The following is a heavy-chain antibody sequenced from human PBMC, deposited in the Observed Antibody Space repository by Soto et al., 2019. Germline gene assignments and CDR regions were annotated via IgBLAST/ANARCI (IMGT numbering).Heavy chain of an antibody. Sequence: QVQLAESGGGVVQPGRSLRLSCAASGFPFNSYAMHWFRQAPGKGLEWVAVISYDGSDKYYVDSVKGRFTLSRDNSKNTLYLQMDSLRVDDTAVFYCVKDGNVYSSGWYAPSRDSWGQGTLVTVSS. D-gene: IGHD6-19*01. CDR2: ISYDGSDK. J-gene: IGHJ4*02. CDR1: GFPFNSYA. CDR3: VKDGNVYSSGWYAPSRDS. V-gene: IGHV3-30*18.